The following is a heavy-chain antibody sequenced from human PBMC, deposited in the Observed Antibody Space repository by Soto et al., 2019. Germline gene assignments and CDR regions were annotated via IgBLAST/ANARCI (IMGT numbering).Heavy chain of an antibody. CDR2: ISSSSSYI. CDR1: GFTFSSYS. V-gene: IGHV3-21*01. J-gene: IGHJ4*02. D-gene: IGHD3-10*01. CDR3: ARDLAVRGAIGTLDY. Sequence: VGSLRLSCAASGFTFSSYSMNWVRQAPGKGLEWVSSISSSSSYIYYADSVKGRFTISRDNAKNSLYLQMNGLRAEDTAVYYCARDLAVRGAIGTLDYWGQGTLVTVSS.